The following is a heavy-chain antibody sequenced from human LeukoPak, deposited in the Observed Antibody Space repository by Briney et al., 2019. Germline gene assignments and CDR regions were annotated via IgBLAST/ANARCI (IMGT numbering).Heavy chain of an antibody. D-gene: IGHD3-22*01. V-gene: IGHV1-18*01. CDR2: ISAYNGNT. CDR1: GYTFTSYG. Sequence: ASVKVSCKASGYTFTSYGISWVRQAPGQGLEWMGWISAYNGNTNYAQKLQGRVTMTTDTSTSTAYMELRSLRSDDTAVYYCARLVYYYDSSGYPDYWGQGTLVTASS. CDR3: ARLVYYYDSSGYPDY. J-gene: IGHJ4*02.